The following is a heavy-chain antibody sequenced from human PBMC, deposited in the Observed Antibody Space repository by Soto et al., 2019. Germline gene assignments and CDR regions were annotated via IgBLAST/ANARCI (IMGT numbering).Heavy chain of an antibody. CDR2: FSGSGGNI. D-gene: IGHD2-2*01. CDR1: GFTFSTRA. CDR3: AKDPPWTVGPLATDV. Sequence: SGGSLILSCVASGFTFSTRAMSWVRQAPGKGLEWVSTFSGSGGNIYYAESVKGRLTISRDDSKNTLYLQMNSLRVEDTAVYYCAKDPPWTVGPLATDVCGPGHTVTV. V-gene: IGHV3-23*01. J-gene: IGHJ6*02.